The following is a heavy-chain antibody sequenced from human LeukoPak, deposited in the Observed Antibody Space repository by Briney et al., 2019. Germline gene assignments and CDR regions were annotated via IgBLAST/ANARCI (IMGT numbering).Heavy chain of an antibody. CDR2: IYPGDSDT. Sequence: GESLKISCKGSGYTFTSYWIGWVRQMLGKGLEWMGIIYPGDSDTRYSPSFQGQVTISADKSISTAYLQWSSLKASDTAMYYCARIGCSGGSCFDYWGQGTLVTVSS. V-gene: IGHV5-51*01. CDR1: GYTFTSYW. D-gene: IGHD2-15*01. CDR3: ARIGCSGGSCFDY. J-gene: IGHJ4*02.